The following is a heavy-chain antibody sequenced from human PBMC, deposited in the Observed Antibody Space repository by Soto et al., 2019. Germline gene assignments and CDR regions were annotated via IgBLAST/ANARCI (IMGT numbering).Heavy chain of an antibody. Sequence: QVQLVESGGGVVQPGRSLRLSCAASGFTFSSYAMHWVRQAPGKGLEWVAVISYDGSNKYYADSVKGRFTISRDNSKNPLYLQMNSLRAEDTAVYYCARDLPSSGWYRYYYYGLDVWGQGTTVTVSS. CDR1: GFTFSSYA. CDR2: ISYDGSNK. CDR3: ARDLPSSGWYRYYYYGLDV. J-gene: IGHJ6*02. D-gene: IGHD6-19*01. V-gene: IGHV3-30-3*01.